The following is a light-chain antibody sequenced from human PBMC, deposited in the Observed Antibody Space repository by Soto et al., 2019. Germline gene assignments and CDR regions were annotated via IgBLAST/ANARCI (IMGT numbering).Light chain of an antibody. J-gene: IGKJ4*01. CDR2: AAS. CDR1: QGINTY. V-gene: IGKV1-9*01. Sequence: DVQLAQSPSFLSASVGDRVTITCRASQGINTYLAWYQQKAGEAPKLLIYAASTLQGGGPSRFSGSGSGTEFTLTISSLQPEDFATYYWLQLNYYPLTFGGGTKVEIK. CDR3: LQLNYYPLT.